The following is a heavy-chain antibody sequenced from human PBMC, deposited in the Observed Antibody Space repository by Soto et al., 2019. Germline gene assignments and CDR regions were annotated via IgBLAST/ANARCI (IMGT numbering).Heavy chain of an antibody. D-gene: IGHD2-8*01. Sequence: QVQLVQSGAEVKKPGSSVKVSCKASGGTFSSYAISWVRQAPGQGLEWMGGIIPIFRTPDYAQKFQGRVTITAEESARTAYMELSSLRSEDTAVYYCARDKDRQRVCGNYYYITDVWGQGTTVTVSS. CDR2: IIPIFRTP. CDR1: GGTFSSYA. J-gene: IGHJ6*02. CDR3: ARDKDRQRVCGNYYYITDV. V-gene: IGHV1-69*12.